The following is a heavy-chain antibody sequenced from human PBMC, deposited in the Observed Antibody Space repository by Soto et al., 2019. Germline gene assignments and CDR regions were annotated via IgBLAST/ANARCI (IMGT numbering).Heavy chain of an antibody. CDR2: IYYSGST. CDR3: ASGNVVVPARLGWFDP. CDR1: GGSISSYY. D-gene: IGHD2-21*02. J-gene: IGHJ5*02. V-gene: IGHV4-59*01. Sequence: QVQLQESGPGLVKPSETLSLTCTVSGGSISSYYWSWIRQPPGKGLEWIGYIYYSGSTNYNPSLKSRLTLSGDTSKNPFSLQLSSVTAADTAVYYCASGNVVVPARLGWFDPWGQGTLVTVSS.